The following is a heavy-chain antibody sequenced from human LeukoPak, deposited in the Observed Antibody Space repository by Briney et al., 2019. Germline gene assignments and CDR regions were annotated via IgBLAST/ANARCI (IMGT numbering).Heavy chain of an antibody. J-gene: IGHJ5*01. Sequence: GESLKISCKGPGYSFTNSWIGWVRLMPGKGLEWMGIIYPADPDIRYSPSFQGQVTISADKSINTAYLQWSSLKASDTAMYYCARQEYCSGGSCYTWFDSWGQGTLVTVSS. CDR3: ARQEYCSGGSCYTWFDS. V-gene: IGHV5-51*01. D-gene: IGHD2-15*01. CDR2: IYPADPDI. CDR1: GYSFTNSW.